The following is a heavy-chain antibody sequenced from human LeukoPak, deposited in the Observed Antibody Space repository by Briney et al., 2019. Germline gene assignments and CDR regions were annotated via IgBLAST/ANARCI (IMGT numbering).Heavy chain of an antibody. V-gene: IGHV3-21*06. Sequence: GGSLRLSCVGSGFTFSGYNIDWVRQAPEKGLEWVSSISSSSRSIYYADSLKGRITISRDNTKNSVFLQMSGLRVDDTAVYYCARGRSGPAVRAHNWFDPWGRGTLVIVSS. CDR3: ARGRSGPAVRAHNWFDP. CDR1: GFTFSGYN. D-gene: IGHD1-26*01. CDR2: ISSSSRSI. J-gene: IGHJ5*01.